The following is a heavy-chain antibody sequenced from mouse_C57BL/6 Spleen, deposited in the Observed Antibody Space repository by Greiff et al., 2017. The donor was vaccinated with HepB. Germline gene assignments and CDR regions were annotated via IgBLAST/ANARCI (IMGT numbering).Heavy chain of an antibody. D-gene: IGHD3-1*01. CDR1: GFSLTSYG. J-gene: IGHJ3*01. CDR3: ARRELGAFAY. CDR2: IWGVGST. V-gene: IGHV2-6*01. Sequence: QVQLKQSGPGLVAPSQSLSITCTVSGFSLTSYGVDWVRQSPGKGLEWLGVIWGVGSTNYNSALKSRLSISKDNSKSQVFLKMNSLQTDDTAMYYCARRELGAFAYWGQGTLVTFSA.